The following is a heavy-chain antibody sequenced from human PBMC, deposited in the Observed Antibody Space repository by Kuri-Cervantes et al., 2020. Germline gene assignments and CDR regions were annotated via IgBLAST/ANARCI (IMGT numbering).Heavy chain of an antibody. D-gene: IGHD6-19*01. CDR1: GASITTYY. J-gene: IGHJ5*01. CDR3: ASTSGLSGSALDS. Sequence: ESLKISCSVSGASITTYYWSWIRLPAGKGLEWIGRIYPSGSAHYNPSLKSRLTISLDKSKKHFSLTLTSVTAADTAVYYCASTSGLSGSALDSWGQGTLVTVSS. V-gene: IGHV4-4*07. CDR2: IYPSGSA.